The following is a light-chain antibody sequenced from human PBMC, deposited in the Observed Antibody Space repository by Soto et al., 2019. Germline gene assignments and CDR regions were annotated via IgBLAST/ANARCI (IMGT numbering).Light chain of an antibody. J-gene: IGKJ5*01. CDR2: DAS. CDR1: QSLYNNY. Sequence: EIVLTQSPDTLSLSPGEGATLSCRASQSLYNNYLAWYQHRPGQAPRLLIYDASNRATGIPARFSGSGSGTDFTLTISSLEPEDFAVYYCQQRSNWPPITFGQGTRLEIK. CDR3: QQRSNWPPIT. V-gene: IGKV3-11*01.